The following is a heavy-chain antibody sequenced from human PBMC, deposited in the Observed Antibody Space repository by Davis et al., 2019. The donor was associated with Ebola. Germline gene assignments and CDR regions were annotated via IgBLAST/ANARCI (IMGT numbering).Heavy chain of an antibody. V-gene: IGHV3-23*01. D-gene: IGHD3-22*01. CDR2: ISGSGGST. CDR1: GFTFSSYA. J-gene: IGHJ4*02. Sequence: GGSLRLSCAASGFTFSSYAMSWVRQAPGKGLEWVSAISGSGGSTYYADSVKGRFTISRDNSKTTLYLQMNSLRAEDTAVYYCAKDNGRYYDSSGPLDYWGQGTLVTVSS. CDR3: AKDNGRYYDSSGPLDY.